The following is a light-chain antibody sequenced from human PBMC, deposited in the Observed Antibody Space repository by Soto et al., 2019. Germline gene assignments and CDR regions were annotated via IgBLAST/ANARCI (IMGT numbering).Light chain of an antibody. V-gene: IGLV2-14*01. J-gene: IGLJ1*01. CDR3: YSYTSSRTYV. CDR1: GSYVGAYNY. Sequence: SALTQPASVSGSPGQSITISCSGTGSYVGAYNYVSWYQQHPAKAPKLMIYDVINRPSGVSDRFSGSKSGNTDSLTISGLQAEDEADYYCYSYTSSRTYVFGSGTKLTVL. CDR2: DVI.